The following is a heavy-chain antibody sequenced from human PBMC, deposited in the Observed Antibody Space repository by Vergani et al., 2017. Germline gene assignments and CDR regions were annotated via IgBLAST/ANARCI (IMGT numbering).Heavy chain of an antibody. Sequence: EVQLVESGGGLVKPGGSLRLSCAASGFTFSSYSMNWVRQAPGKGLEWVSSISSSSSYIYYADSVKGRFTISRDNAKNSLYLQMNSLRAEDTAVYYCARDLRYSSGWYVRGYYFDYWGQGTLVTVSS. D-gene: IGHD6-19*01. CDR2: ISSSSSYI. CDR3: ARDLRYSSGWYVRGYYFDY. V-gene: IGHV3-21*01. CDR1: GFTFSSYS. J-gene: IGHJ4*02.